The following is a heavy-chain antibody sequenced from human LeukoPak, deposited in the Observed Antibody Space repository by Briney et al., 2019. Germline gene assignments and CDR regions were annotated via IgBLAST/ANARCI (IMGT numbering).Heavy chain of an antibody. Sequence: PSETLSLTCTVSGGSMSRYYWSWIRQPPGKGLEWIGCMYYSGSTKYNPSLKSRVTISVDTSKNQFSLKLSSVTAADTAVYYCARSSTGSYFDYWGQGTLVTVSS. CDR3: ARSSTGSYFDY. V-gene: IGHV4-59*01. CDR1: GGSMSRYY. J-gene: IGHJ4*02. D-gene: IGHD3-3*02. CDR2: MYYSGST.